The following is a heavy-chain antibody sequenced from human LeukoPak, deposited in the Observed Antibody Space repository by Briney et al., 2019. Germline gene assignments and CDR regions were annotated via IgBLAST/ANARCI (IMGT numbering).Heavy chain of an antibody. CDR1: GFTFSSYS. V-gene: IGHV3-21*01. CDR3: ARNRRELRYFVRYYYMDV. Sequence: PGGSLRLSCAASGFTFSSYSMNWVRQAPGKGLEWVSSISSSSSYIYYADSVKGRFTISRDNAKNSLYLQMNSLRAEDTAVYYCARNRRELRYFVRYYYMDVWGKGTTVTISS. D-gene: IGHD3-9*01. J-gene: IGHJ6*03. CDR2: ISSSSSYI.